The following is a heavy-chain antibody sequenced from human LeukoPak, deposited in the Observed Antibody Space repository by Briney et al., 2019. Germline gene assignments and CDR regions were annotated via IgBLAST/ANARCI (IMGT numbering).Heavy chain of an antibody. Sequence: ASAKVSCKVSGYTLTELSMHWVRQAPGKGLEWMGGFDPEDGETIYAQKFQGRVTMTEDTSTDTAYMELSSLRSEDTAVYYCATLPLLRYFDWLLYSYFDYWGQGTLVTVSS. CDR3: ATLPLLRYFDWLLYSYFDY. J-gene: IGHJ4*02. D-gene: IGHD3-9*01. CDR1: GYTLTELS. CDR2: FDPEDGET. V-gene: IGHV1-24*01.